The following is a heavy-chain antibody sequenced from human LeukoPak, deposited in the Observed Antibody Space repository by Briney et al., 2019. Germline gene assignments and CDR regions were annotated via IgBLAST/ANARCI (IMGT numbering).Heavy chain of an antibody. CDR3: AREVFGYENDY. CDR1: GYTFTSYY. Sequence: GASVKVSCKASGYTFTSYYMHWVRQAPGQGLEWMGIINPSGGSTSYAQKSQGRVTVTRDTSTSTVYMELSSLRSEDTAVYYCAREVFGYENDYWGQGTLVTVSS. J-gene: IGHJ4*02. D-gene: IGHD5-12*01. V-gene: IGHV1-46*01. CDR2: INPSGGST.